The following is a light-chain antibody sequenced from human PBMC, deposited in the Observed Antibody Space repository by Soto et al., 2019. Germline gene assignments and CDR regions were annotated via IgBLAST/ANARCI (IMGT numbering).Light chain of an antibody. CDR1: QDITKY. CDR2: SAS. J-gene: IGKJ4*01. V-gene: IGKV1-9*01. CDR3: QQVDRPPLT. Sequence: DIQLTQSPSFLSASIGDRVSLSCRASQDITKYLAWFHQKPGRAPKLLIYSASTLHVGVPARFSGGGSGTEFTLTINSLHAEDFATYDCQQVDRPPLTFGGGTKVEIK.